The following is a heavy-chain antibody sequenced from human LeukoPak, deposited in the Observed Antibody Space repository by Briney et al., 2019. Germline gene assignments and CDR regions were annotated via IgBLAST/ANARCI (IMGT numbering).Heavy chain of an antibody. CDR3: ARAPLEPYSSGWYTRGAFDI. D-gene: IGHD6-19*01. CDR2: INHSGST. Sequence: RTSETLSLTCAVYGGSFSGYYWCWIRQPPGKGLEWIGEINHSGSTNYNPSLKSRVTISVDTSKNQFSLKLSSVTAADTAVYYCARAPLEPYSSGWYTRGAFDIWGQGTMVTVSS. J-gene: IGHJ3*02. CDR1: GGSFSGYY. V-gene: IGHV4-34*01.